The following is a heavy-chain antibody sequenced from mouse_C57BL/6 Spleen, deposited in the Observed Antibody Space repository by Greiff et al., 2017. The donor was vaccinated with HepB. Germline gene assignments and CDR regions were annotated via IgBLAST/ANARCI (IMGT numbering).Heavy chain of an antibody. V-gene: IGHV3-6*01. J-gene: IGHJ2*01. CDR1: GYSITSGYY. CDR2: ISYDGSN. CDR3: ASPLRNYFDY. D-gene: IGHD1-1*01. Sequence: EVQLQQSGPGLVKPSQSLSLTCSVTGYSITSGYYWNWIRQFPGNKLEWMGYISYDGSNNYNPSLKNRISITRDTSKNQFFLKLNSVTTEDTATYYCASPLRNYFDYWGQGTTLTVSS.